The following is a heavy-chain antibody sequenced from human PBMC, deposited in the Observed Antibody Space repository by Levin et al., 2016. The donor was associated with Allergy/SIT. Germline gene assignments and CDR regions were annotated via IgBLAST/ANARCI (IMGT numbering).Heavy chain of an antibody. CDR1: AGSISSNY. V-gene: IGHV4-59*01. D-gene: IGHD6-25*01. CDR2: IFYSGST. Sequence: SETLSLTCTVSAGSISSNYWNWIRQPPGKGLEWIGYIFYSGSTNYNPSLKSRVTISVDTSKNQFYLKLTSVTAADTAVYFCARGKIAALTFDYWGQGTLVTVSS. J-gene: IGHJ4*02. CDR3: ARGKIAALTFDY.